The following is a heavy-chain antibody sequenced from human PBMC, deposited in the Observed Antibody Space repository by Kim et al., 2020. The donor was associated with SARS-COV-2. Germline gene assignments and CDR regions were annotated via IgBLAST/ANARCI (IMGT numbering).Heavy chain of an antibody. CDR1: GGSISSGGYY. CDR3: ARALSEARWSGLIVPAAINWFDP. J-gene: IGHJ5*02. Sequence: SETLSRTCTVSGGSISSGGYYWSWIRQHPGKGLEWIGYIYYSGSTYYNPSLKSRVTISVDTSKNQFSLKLSSVTAADTAVYYCARALSEARWSGLIVPAAINWFDPWGQGTLVTVSS. CDR2: IYYSGST. D-gene: IGHD2-2*01. V-gene: IGHV4-31*03.